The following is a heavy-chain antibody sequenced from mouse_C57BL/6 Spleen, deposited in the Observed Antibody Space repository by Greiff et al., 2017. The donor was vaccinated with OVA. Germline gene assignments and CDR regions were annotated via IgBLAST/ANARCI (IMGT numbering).Heavy chain of an antibody. CDR2: IYPGSGST. Sequence: QVQLQQPGAELVKPGASVKMSCKASGYTFTSYWITWVKQRPGQGLEWIGDIYPGSGSTNYNEKFKSKATLTVDTSSSTAYMQLSSLTSEDSAVYYCARPNYYGSSAGYFDVWGTGTTVTVSS. D-gene: IGHD1-1*01. CDR3: ARPNYYGSSAGYFDV. V-gene: IGHV1-55*01. J-gene: IGHJ1*03. CDR1: GYTFTSYW.